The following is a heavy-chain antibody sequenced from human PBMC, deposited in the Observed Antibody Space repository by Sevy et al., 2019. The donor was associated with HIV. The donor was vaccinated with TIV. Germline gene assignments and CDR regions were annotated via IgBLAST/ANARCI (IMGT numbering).Heavy chain of an antibody. CDR2: FDPEDGER. CDR1: GYTLTQLS. CDR3: ATGREYYEGNSGYFDY. D-gene: IGHD3-3*01. V-gene: IGHV1-24*01. Sequence: ASVKVSCKLSGYTLTQLSMHWVRQAPGKGLEWLGSFDPEDGERIYAQKFQGRFTKTEETSTDTAYMELSSLRSEDTAIYYCATGREYYEGNSGYFDYWGQGTLVTVSS. J-gene: IGHJ4*02.